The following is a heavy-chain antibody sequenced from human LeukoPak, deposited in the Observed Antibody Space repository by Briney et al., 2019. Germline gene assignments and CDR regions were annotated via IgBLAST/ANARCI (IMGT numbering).Heavy chain of an antibody. D-gene: IGHD6-13*01. CDR2: ISADGGST. CDR3: AGSSSWYQFDY. J-gene: IGHJ4*02. V-gene: IGHV3-43*02. CDR1: GFSFDDYA. Sequence: GGSLRLSCAAAGFSFDDYAMYWVRQAPGKGLQWVSVISADGGSTYYADSVKGRFTISRDFSKKSLYMQMNSLRTEDTALYYCAGSSSWYQFDYWGQGTLVTVSS.